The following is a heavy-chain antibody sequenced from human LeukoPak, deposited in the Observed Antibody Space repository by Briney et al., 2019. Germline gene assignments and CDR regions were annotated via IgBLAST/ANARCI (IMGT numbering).Heavy chain of an antibody. Sequence: PSETLFLTCTVSGGSISGSHYWSWIRQPPGKGLEWIGYMFNNGGTKYNPSLESRVTISADTSKSQFSLKVNSVTAADTAVYYCARSLNGHSCDRWGQGTLVTVSS. CDR2: MFNNGGT. D-gene: IGHD4-23*01. CDR1: GGSISGSHY. J-gene: IGHJ5*02. CDR3: ARSLNGHSCDR. V-gene: IGHV4-59*11.